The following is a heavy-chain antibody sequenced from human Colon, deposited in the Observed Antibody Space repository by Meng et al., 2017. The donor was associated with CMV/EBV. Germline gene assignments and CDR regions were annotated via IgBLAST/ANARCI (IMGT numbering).Heavy chain of an antibody. CDR1: GYPFTSYA. Sequence: SGYPFTSYAFTWVRQAPGQGLEWMGWISTFDDQTNYTQKFQGRVTMTADRSTDTSYLELRSLRSDDTAMYYCARTRITITGGVTPFDYWGQGSLVTVSS. J-gene: IGHJ4*02. D-gene: IGHD3-10*01. CDR3: ARTRITITGGVTPFDY. V-gene: IGHV1-18*01. CDR2: ISTFDDQT.